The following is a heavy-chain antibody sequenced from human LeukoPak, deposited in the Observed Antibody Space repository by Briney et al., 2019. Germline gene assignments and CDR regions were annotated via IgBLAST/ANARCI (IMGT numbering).Heavy chain of an antibody. CDR3: ARDHYYDSSGYSIPEYYFDY. J-gene: IGHJ4*02. V-gene: IGHV3-30*03. CDR2: ISYDGSNK. Sequence: GGSLRLSCAASGFTFSSYSMNWVRQAPGKGLEWVAVISYDGSNKYYADSVKGRFTISRDNSKNTLYLQMNSLRAEDTAVYYCARDHYYDSSGYSIPEYYFDYWGQGTLVTVSS. CDR1: GFTFSSYS. D-gene: IGHD3-22*01.